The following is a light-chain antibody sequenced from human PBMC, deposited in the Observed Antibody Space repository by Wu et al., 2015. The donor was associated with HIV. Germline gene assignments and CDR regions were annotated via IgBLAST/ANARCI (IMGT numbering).Light chain of an antibody. CDR2: GAS. J-gene: IGKJ4*02. CDR3: QQYADSPT. Sequence: EIVLTQSPGTLSLSPGERATLSCRASQSVSSSYLAWYQQKPGQAPRLLIYGASSRATGIPDRFSGSGSGTDFTLTIRRLEPEDFAVYYCQQYADSPTFGPGTKVEI. CDR1: QSVSSSY. V-gene: IGKV3-20*01.